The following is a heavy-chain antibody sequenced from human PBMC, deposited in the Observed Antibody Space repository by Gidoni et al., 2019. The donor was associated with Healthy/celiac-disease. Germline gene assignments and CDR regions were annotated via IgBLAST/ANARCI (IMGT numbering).Heavy chain of an antibody. CDR3: VIGREGYY. Sequence: EVQMVETGGGWIQPGGSLRRSCAASGFPVSSNYMSWVRQAPGKGLEWVSVIYSGGSTYYADSVTGRFTISRDNSKNTLYLQMNSLRAEDTAVYYCVIGREGYYWGQGTLVTVSS. V-gene: IGHV3-53*02. J-gene: IGHJ4*02. CDR2: IYSGGST. CDR1: GFPVSSNY.